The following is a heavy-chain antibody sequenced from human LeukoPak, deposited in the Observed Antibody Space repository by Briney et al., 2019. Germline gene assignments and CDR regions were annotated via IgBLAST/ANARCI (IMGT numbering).Heavy chain of an antibody. D-gene: IGHD1-26*01. CDR3: AREDGIVGASDY. CDR2: ISYDGSNK. V-gene: IGHV3-30*04. Sequence: PGGSLRLSCAASGFTFSSYAMHWVRQAPGKGLEWVAVISYDGSNKYYADSVKGRFTISRDNAKNSLYLQMNSLRAEDTAVYYCAREDGIVGASDYWGQGTLVTVSS. J-gene: IGHJ4*02. CDR1: GFTFSSYA.